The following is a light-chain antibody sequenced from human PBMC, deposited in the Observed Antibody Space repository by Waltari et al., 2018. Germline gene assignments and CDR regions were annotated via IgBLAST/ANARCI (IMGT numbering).Light chain of an antibody. Sequence: DIVMTQSPDSLAVSLGERATINCKSSQTFLYSSKNKNYLAWYQQKPGQPPKLLIYWASSRESGVPDRFSGSGSGTDFTLTISSLQAEDVAVYYCQQYYSTPRTFGQGTQVEIK. CDR1: QTFLYSSKNKNY. CDR2: WAS. CDR3: QQYYSTPRT. J-gene: IGKJ1*01. V-gene: IGKV4-1*01.